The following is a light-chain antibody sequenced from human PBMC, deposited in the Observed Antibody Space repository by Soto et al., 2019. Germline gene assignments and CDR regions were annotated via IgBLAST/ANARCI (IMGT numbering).Light chain of an antibody. J-gene: IGKJ1*01. CDR3: QQYSTYPWT. CDR1: QSISSW. CDR2: DAS. V-gene: IGKV1-5*01. Sequence: DIQMTQSPSTLSASVGDRVTITCRASQSISSWLAWYQQKPGKAPKVLIFDASSLESGVPSRFSGSGSATEFTLTISSLQPDDFATYYCQQYSTYPWTFGQGTKAEIK.